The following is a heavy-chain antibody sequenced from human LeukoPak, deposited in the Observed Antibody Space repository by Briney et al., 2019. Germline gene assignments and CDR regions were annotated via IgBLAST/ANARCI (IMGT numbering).Heavy chain of an antibody. D-gene: IGHD6-13*01. CDR3: GKRRLVGYSSCWPIDY. CDR2: IFISGGRT. Sequence: GCPRLSPAPPGVTPSVYTTRSGSATPREGVGCGLAIFISGGRTYYADPVKGRFIISRDNSKNTLYLQMDSLRAEDTAVYYCGKRRLVGYSSCWPIDYWGQGTLVTVSS. CDR1: GVTPSVYT. V-gene: IGHV3-23*01. J-gene: IGHJ4*02.